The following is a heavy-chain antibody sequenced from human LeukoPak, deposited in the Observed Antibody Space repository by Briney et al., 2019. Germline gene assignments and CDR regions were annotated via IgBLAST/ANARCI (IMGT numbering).Heavy chain of an antibody. Sequence: ASVKVSYKASGYTFTSYGISWVRQAPGQGLEWMGIINPSGGSTSYAQKFQGRVTMTRDTSTSTVYMELSSLRSEDTAVYYCARGFPYYDILTGYLQFDYWGQGTLVTVSS. CDR1: GYTFTSYG. CDR2: INPSGGST. D-gene: IGHD3-9*01. CDR3: ARGFPYYDILTGYLQFDY. V-gene: IGHV1-46*01. J-gene: IGHJ4*02.